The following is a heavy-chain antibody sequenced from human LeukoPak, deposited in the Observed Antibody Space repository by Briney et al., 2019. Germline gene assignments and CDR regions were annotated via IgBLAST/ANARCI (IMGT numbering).Heavy chain of an antibody. D-gene: IGHD3-10*01. CDR3: AREGGRGFGELFRGY. J-gene: IGHJ4*02. V-gene: IGHV4-34*01. Sequence: SETLSLTCAVYGGSFNDYYWIWIRQPPGKGLEWIGEIKPSGRTNYNPSLESRVTISVDTSKNQFSLKLSSVTAADTAVYYCAREGGRGFGELFRGYWGQGTLVTVSS. CDR2: IKPSGRT. CDR1: GGSFNDYY.